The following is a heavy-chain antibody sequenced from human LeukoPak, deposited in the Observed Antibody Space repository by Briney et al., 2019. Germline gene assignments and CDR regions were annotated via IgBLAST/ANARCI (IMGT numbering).Heavy chain of an antibody. CDR2: IYSGGST. CDR3: ARDFTAAADTD. V-gene: IGHV3-66*02. D-gene: IGHD6-13*01. J-gene: IGHJ4*02. Sequence: GGSLRLSCAASGFTFSSNYMSWVRQAPGKGLEWVSVIYSGGSTYYADSVKGRFTISIDNSKNTLYLQMNSLRAEDTAVYYCARDFTAAADTDWGQGTLVTVSS. CDR1: GFTFSSNY.